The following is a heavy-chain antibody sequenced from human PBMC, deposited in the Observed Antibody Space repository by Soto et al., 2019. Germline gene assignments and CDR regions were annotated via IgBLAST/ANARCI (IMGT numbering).Heavy chain of an antibody. CDR1: GGSISSGGYS. D-gene: IGHD2-2*01. J-gene: IGHJ5*02. V-gene: IGHV4-30-2*01. CDR3: ARVPTP. Sequence: SETLSLTCTVSGGSISSGGYSWTWIRQPPGKGLEWIGYIYHSVSTYYNPSLKSRVTISVDRSKNQFSLKLSSVTAADTAVYYCARVPTPWGQGTLVTAPQ. CDR2: IYHSVST.